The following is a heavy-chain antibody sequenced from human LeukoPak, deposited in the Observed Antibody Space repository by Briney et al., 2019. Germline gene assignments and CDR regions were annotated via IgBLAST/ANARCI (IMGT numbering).Heavy chain of an antibody. V-gene: IGHV1-69*04. D-gene: IGHD5-18*01. J-gene: IGHJ4*02. Sequence: ASVKVSCKASGGTFISYTISWVRQAPGQGLEWMGRIIPILGIANYAQKFQGRVTITADKSTSTAYMELSSLRSEDTAVYYCARDHPDTAMAPFDYWGQGTLVTVSS. CDR2: IIPILGIA. CDR1: GGTFISYT. CDR3: ARDHPDTAMAPFDY.